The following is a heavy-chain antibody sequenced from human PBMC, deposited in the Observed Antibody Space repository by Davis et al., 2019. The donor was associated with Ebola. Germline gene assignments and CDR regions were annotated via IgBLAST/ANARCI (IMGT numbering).Heavy chain of an antibody. D-gene: IGHD6-19*01. CDR1: GFTFSSYA. J-gene: IGHJ4*02. Sequence: GGSLRLSCAASGFTFSSYAMHWVRQAPGKGLEWVAVISYDGSNKYYADSVKGRFTISRDNSKNTLYLQMNSLRAEDTAVYYCAKGTAVAGTFDYWGQGTLVTVSS. CDR2: ISYDGSNK. V-gene: IGHV3-30-3*01. CDR3: AKGTAVAGTFDY.